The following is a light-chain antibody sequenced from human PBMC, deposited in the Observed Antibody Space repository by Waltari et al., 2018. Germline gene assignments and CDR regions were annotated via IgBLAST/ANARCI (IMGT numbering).Light chain of an antibody. V-gene: IGKV1-5*03. CDR2: KAS. CDR1: QSISSW. J-gene: IGKJ1*01. CDR3: QQYYSYPWT. Sequence: DIQMTPSPSTLSASVGDRVTITCRASQSISSWLAWYQQKPGKAPKLLIYKASSLESGVPSRFSGSGSGTEFTLTISSLQPDDFATFYCQQYYSYPWTFGQGTKVEIK.